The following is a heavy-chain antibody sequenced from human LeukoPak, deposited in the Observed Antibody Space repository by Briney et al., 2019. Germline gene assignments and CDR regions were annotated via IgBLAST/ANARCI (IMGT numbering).Heavy chain of an antibody. Sequence: KPSETLSLTCAVYGGSFSGYYWSWIRQPPGKGLEWIGEINHSGSTNYNPSLKSRVTISVDTSKNQFSLKLSSVTAADTAVYYCARASFRRGYCSGGSCLWAFDIWGQGTMVTVSS. CDR3: ARASFRRGYCSGGSCLWAFDI. D-gene: IGHD2-15*01. V-gene: IGHV4-34*01. CDR1: GGSFSGYY. CDR2: INHSGST. J-gene: IGHJ3*02.